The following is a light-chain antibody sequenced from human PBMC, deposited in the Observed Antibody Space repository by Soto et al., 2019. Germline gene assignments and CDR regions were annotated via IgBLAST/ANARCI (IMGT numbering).Light chain of an antibody. CDR2: END. J-gene: IGLJ1*01. Sequence: QSVLTQPPSVSAAPGKEVTISCSVTSSNIGNGYLSWYQQLPGTPPKLLLYENDKRPSGIPARFSGSRSGTSATLDISGLQAGDEGDYYCGTWDSSLNVYCFGSGTKVTVL. CDR3: GTWDSSLNVYC. CDR1: SSNIGNGY. V-gene: IGLV1-51*02.